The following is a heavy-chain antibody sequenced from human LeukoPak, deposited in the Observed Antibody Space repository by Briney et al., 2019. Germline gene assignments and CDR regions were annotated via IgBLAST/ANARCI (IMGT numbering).Heavy chain of an antibody. D-gene: IGHD4-17*01. V-gene: IGHV3-21*01. J-gene: IGHJ4*01. CDR2: ISSSSTYI. CDR3: ARAPAGPRTTVTMDR. Sequence: PGGSLRLSCAASGFTFSLYSMNWVRQAPGKGLEWVSSISSSSTYIFYADSVKGRFTISRDNAKNTLYLQMSSLRAEDTAVYYCARAPAGPRTTVTMDRWGQGALVTVSS. CDR1: GFTFSLYS.